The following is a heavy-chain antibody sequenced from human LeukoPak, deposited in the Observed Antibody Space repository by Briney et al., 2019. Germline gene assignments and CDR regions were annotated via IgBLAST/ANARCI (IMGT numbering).Heavy chain of an antibody. V-gene: IGHV3-64*01. CDR3: ARGYSRAVAGTPTTHFDY. Sequence: GGSLRLSCAASGFTFSSYAMHWVRQAPGKGLEYVSAISSNGGSTYYANSVKGRFTISRDNSKNTLYLQMGSLRAEDMAVYYCARGYSRAVAGTPTTHFDYWGQGTLVTVSS. J-gene: IGHJ4*02. CDR1: GFTFSSYA. CDR2: ISSNGGST. D-gene: IGHD6-19*01.